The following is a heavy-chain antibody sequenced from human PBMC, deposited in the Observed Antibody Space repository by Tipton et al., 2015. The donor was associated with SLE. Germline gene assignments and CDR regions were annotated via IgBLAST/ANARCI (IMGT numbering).Heavy chain of an antibody. CDR3: AREEANYYDSSHAFDI. CDR1: GGSFSGYY. D-gene: IGHD3-22*01. CDR2: INHSGST. J-gene: IGHJ3*02. Sequence: TLSLTCAVYGGSFSGYYWSWIRQPPGKGLEWIGEINHSGSTNYNPSLKSRVTISIDTSKNQFSLTLSSVTAADTAVYYCAREEANYYDSSHAFDIWGQGTLVTVSS. V-gene: IGHV4-34*01.